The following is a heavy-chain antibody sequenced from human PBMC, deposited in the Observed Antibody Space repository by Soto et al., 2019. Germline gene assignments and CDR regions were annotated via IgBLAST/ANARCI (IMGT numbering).Heavy chain of an antibody. CDR1: GFSLSTSGVG. CDR3: AQNSPERQDAFDI. Sequence: QITLKESGPTLVKPTQTLTLTGTFSGFSLSTSGVGVGWIRHPPGKALEWLALIYWDDDKRYSPSLKSRHTITKDTSKNQVFLTMNNMDPVDTDTYYCAQNSPERQDAFDIWGQGTMVNVSS. D-gene: IGHD1-1*01. CDR2: IYWDDDK. J-gene: IGHJ3*02. V-gene: IGHV2-5*02.